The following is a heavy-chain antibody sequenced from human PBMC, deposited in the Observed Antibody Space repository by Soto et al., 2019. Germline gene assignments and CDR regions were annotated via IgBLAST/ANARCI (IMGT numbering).Heavy chain of an antibody. CDR1: GGSISSGGYY. Sequence: LSLTCTVSGGSISSGGYYWSWIRQHPGKGLEWIGYIYYSGSTYYNPSLKSRVTISVDTSKNQFSLKLSSVTAADTAVYYCAREILYSSSWYRVDNWFDPWGQGTLVTVSS. D-gene: IGHD6-13*01. V-gene: IGHV4-31*03. CDR2: IYYSGST. CDR3: AREILYSSSWYRVDNWFDP. J-gene: IGHJ5*02.